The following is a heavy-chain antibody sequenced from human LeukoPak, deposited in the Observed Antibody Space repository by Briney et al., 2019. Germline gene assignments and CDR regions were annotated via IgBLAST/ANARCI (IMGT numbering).Heavy chain of an antibody. CDR3: ARISRYYYDSSGYYPD. CDR1: GFTFSSYW. Sequence: GGSLRLSCAASGFTFSSYWMSWVRQAPGKGLEWVANIKQDGSEKYYVDSVKGRFTISRDNAKNSLYLQMNSLRAEDTAVYYCARISRYYYDSSGYYPDWGQGTLVTVSS. V-gene: IGHV3-7*01. D-gene: IGHD3-22*01. CDR2: IKQDGSEK. J-gene: IGHJ4*02.